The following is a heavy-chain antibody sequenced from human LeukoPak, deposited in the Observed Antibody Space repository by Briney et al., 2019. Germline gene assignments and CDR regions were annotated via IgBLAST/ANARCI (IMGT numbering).Heavy chain of an antibody. D-gene: IGHD3-9*01. CDR1: GSPFTDSP. Sequence: QPGGSLRLSCATSGSPFTDSPMNWVRQAPGKGLEWVSNIRTSTEGTNYAIYADSVKGRVTFSRDDAKNTLYLHMHSLRDDDTAVYYCARGQRYAFDYWGRGILVTVSS. J-gene: IGHJ4*02. V-gene: IGHV3-48*02. CDR2: IRTSTEGT. CDR3: ARGQRYAFDY.